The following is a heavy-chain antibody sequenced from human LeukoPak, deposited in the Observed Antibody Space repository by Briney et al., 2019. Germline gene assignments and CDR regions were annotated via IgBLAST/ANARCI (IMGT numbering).Heavy chain of an antibody. J-gene: IGHJ4*02. D-gene: IGHD5-12*01. CDR2: ISGSGGTT. Sequence: GGSLRLSCAASGFTFSSYGMSWVRQAPGKGLEYVSGISGSGGTTYYADSVKGRFTISRDNSRNTLYLQMNSLRAEDTALYYCAKDRSGYDYYGQYYFDYWGQGTQVTVSS. CDR3: AKDRSGYDYYGQYYFDY. V-gene: IGHV3-23*01. CDR1: GFTFSSYG.